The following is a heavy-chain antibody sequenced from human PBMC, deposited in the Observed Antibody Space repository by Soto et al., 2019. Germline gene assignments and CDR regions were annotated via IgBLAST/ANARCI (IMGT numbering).Heavy chain of an antibody. CDR2: ISAYNGNT. J-gene: IGHJ6*02. Sequence: QVQLVQSGAEVKKPGASVKVSCKASGYTFTSYGISWVRQAPGQGLEWMGWISAYNGNTNYAQKLQGRVTMTTDTSTSTAYMELRSLRSDDTAVYYCASSPIYCTNGVCYAMDVWGQGTTVTVSS. CDR3: ASSPIYCTNGVCYAMDV. D-gene: IGHD2-8*01. V-gene: IGHV1-18*01. CDR1: GYTFTSYG.